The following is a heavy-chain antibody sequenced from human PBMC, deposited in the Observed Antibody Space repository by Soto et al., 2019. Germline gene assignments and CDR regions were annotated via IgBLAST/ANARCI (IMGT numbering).Heavy chain of an antibody. V-gene: IGHV1-69*01. Sequence: QVQLVQSGAEVKKPGSSVKVSCKASGGTFSSYAISWVRQAPGQGLEWMGVIITILGTANYAQKFQGRVTITADQSPSTAYMELSSMRSEDTAVYYCASGDSGSYHGGFDSWGQGTLVTASS. CDR3: ASGDSGSYHGGFDS. CDR1: GGTFSSYA. CDR2: IITILGTA. J-gene: IGHJ4*02. D-gene: IGHD1-26*01.